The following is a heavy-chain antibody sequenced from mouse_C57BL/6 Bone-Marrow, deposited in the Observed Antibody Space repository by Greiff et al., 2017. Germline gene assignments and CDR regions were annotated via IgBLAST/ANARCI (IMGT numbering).Heavy chain of an antibody. Sequence: QVQLQQPGAELVMPGASVKLSCKASGYTFTSYWMHWVKQRPGQGLEWIGEIDPSDSYTNYNQKFKGKSTLTVDKSSSTAYMQLSSLTSEDSAVYDCARVLFTTRVDWYFDVWGTGTTVTVSS. J-gene: IGHJ1*03. CDR1: GYTFTSYW. D-gene: IGHD1-1*01. CDR2: IDPSDSYT. CDR3: ARVLFTTRVDWYFDV. V-gene: IGHV1-69*01.